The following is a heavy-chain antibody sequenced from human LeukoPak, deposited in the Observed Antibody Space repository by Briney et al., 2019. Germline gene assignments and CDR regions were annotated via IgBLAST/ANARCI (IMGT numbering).Heavy chain of an antibody. Sequence: QPGGSLRLSCAASGFTFSSYAMSWVRQAPGKGLEWVSAISGSGGSTYHADSVKGRFTISRDNSKNTLYLQMNSLRAEDTAVYYCAKDVSSTIGSYPDYWGQGTLVTVSS. J-gene: IGHJ4*02. D-gene: IGHD1-26*01. V-gene: IGHV3-23*01. CDR1: GFTFSSYA. CDR3: AKDVSSTIGSYPDY. CDR2: ISGSGGST.